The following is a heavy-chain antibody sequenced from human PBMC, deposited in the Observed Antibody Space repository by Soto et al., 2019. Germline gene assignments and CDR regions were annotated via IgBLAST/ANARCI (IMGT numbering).Heavy chain of an antibody. J-gene: IGHJ3*02. D-gene: IGHD1-26*01. CDR3: AKDQAVGATADAFDI. V-gene: IGHV3-23*01. CDR1: GFTFSSYA. CDR2: ISGSGGST. Sequence: PGGSLRLSCAASGFTFSSYAMSRVRHAPGKGLEWVSAISGSGGSTYYADSVKGRFTISRDNSKNTLYLQMNSLRAEDTAVYYCAKDQAVGATADAFDIWGQGTMVTVSS.